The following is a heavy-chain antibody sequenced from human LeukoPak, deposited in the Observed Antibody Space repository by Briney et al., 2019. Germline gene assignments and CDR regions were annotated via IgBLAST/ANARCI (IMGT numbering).Heavy chain of an antibody. CDR1: GFTFSSIS. Sequence: GGSLRLSCAASGFTFSSISMNWVRQAPGKGLEWVSSISSSSSYIYYADSLKGRFTISRDDAKNSLYLQMNSLRAEDTAVYYCAGRGSHLAFDIWGQGTKVIVSS. J-gene: IGHJ3*02. CDR2: ISSSSSYI. D-gene: IGHD3-16*01. CDR3: AGRGSHLAFDI. V-gene: IGHV3-21*01.